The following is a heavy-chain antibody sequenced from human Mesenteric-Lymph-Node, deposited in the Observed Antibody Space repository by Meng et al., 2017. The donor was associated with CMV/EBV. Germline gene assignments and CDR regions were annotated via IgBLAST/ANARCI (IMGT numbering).Heavy chain of an antibody. Sequence: QLQLQESGPGLVKPSETLSLTCTCSGGTISSSSYYWGWIRQPPGKGLEWMGSIYYNGSTYYNPSLKSRVTISVDTSKNQFSLKLSSVTAADTAVYYCARPHYYGSGSSPWFDPWGQGTLVTVSS. D-gene: IGHD3-10*01. CDR2: IYYNGST. V-gene: IGHV4-39*01. CDR1: GGTISSSSYY. J-gene: IGHJ5*02. CDR3: ARPHYYGSGSSPWFDP.